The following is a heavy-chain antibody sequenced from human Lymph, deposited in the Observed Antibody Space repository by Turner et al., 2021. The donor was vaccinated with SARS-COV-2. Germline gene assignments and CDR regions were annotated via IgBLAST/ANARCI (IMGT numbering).Heavy chain of an antibody. CDR1: GFTVSSNY. Sequence: EMQLVESGGGLIQPGGSLRLSCAASGFTVSSNYMTWVRQAPGKGLELVSVIYSGGSTYYADSVKGRFTSSRDSSKNTLYLQMNSLRAEDTSVYYCARDLMEVGGRDVWGQGTTVTVSS. J-gene: IGHJ6*02. D-gene: IGHD3-3*01. CDR3: ARDLMEVGGRDV. CDR2: IYSGGST. V-gene: IGHV3-53*01.